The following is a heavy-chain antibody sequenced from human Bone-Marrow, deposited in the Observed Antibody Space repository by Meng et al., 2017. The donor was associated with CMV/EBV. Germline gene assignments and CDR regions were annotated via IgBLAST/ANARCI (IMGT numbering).Heavy chain of an antibody. CDR1: GGSFSGYY. D-gene: IGHD2-2*01. CDR2: INHSGST. CDR3: ARLIVVVPAAISRYYYYGMDV. V-gene: IGHV4-34*01. Sequence: SEPLSLTCAVYGGSFSGYYWSWIRQPPGKGLEWIGEINHSGSTNYNPSLKSRVTISVDTSKNQFSLKLSSVTAADTAVYYCARLIVVVPAAISRYYYYGMDVWGQGTTVTVSS. J-gene: IGHJ6*02.